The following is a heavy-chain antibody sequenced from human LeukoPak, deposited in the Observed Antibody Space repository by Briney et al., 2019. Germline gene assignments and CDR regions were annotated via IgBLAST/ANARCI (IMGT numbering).Heavy chain of an antibody. J-gene: IGHJ5*02. Sequence: KPGGSLRLSCAASGFTFSSYSMNWVRQAPGKGLEWVSSISSSSSYIYYADSVKGRFTISRDNSENTLCLQMNSLRAEDTALYYCAKLGRGECSGGDCYSWFDPWGQGTLVTVSS. V-gene: IGHV3-21*04. CDR1: GFTFSSYS. CDR3: AKLGRGECSGGDCYSWFDP. D-gene: IGHD2-21*02. CDR2: ISSSSSYI.